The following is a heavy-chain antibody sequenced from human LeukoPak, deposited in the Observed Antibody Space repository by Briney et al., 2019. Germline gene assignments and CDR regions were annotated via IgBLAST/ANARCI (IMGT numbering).Heavy chain of an antibody. CDR1: GFTFSSYG. J-gene: IGHJ5*02. V-gene: IGHV3-30*18. CDR3: AKFSFGSIAVS. CDR2: ISYDGSNK. D-gene: IGHD6-19*01. Sequence: GGSLRLSCAASGFTFSSYGMHWVRQAPGKGLEWVAVISYDGSNKYYADSVKGRLTISRDNSKNTLYLQMNSLRAEDTAVYYCAKFSFGSIAVSWGQGTLVTVSS.